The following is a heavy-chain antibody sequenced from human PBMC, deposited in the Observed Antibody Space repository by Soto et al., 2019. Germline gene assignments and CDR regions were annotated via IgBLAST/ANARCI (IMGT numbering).Heavy chain of an antibody. Sequence: ASVKVSCKASGYTFTSYGISWVRQAPGQGLEWMGWISAYNGNTNYAQKLQGRVTMTTDTSTSTAYMELRSLRSDDTAVYYCARDHRIMIAFGDQLFDYWGQGTLVTVSS. CDR1: GYTFTSYG. J-gene: IGHJ4*02. CDR2: ISAYNGNT. V-gene: IGHV1-18*01. CDR3: ARDHRIMIAFGDQLFDY. D-gene: IGHD3-16*01.